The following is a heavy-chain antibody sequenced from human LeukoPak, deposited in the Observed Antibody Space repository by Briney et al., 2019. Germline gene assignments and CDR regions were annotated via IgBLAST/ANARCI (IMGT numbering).Heavy chain of an antibody. Sequence: ASVKVSCKASGYTFTGYYMHWVRQATGQGLEWMGWMNPNSGNTGYEQKFQGRVTMTRNTSISTAYMELSNLRSEDTAVYYCARGLRCCSGGSCYFSPPYYYYMDVWGKGTTVTISS. CDR3: ARGLRCCSGGSCYFSPPYYYYMDV. V-gene: IGHV1-8*02. D-gene: IGHD2-15*01. CDR1: GYTFTGYY. CDR2: MNPNSGNT. J-gene: IGHJ6*03.